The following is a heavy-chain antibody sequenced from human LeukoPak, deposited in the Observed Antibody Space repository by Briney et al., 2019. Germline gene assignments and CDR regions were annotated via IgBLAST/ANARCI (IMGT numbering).Heavy chain of an antibody. CDR1: GYTFTRYG. Sequence: ASVKVCCKASGYTFTRYGISWVRQAPGQGLEWMGWISAYNGNTNYAQKLQGRVTMTTDTSTSTAYMELRSLRSDDTAVYYCARVPDYGDYYYYGMDVWGQGTTVTVSS. CDR3: ARVPDYGDYYYYGMDV. CDR2: ISAYNGNT. D-gene: IGHD4-17*01. V-gene: IGHV1-18*01. J-gene: IGHJ6*02.